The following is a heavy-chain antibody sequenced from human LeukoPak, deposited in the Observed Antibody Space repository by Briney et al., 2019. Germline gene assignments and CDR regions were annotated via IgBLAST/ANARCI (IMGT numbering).Heavy chain of an antibody. CDR3: ARDTNLYGGPRASGGCDC. CDR1: GFTLSSYS. V-gene: IGHV3-48*02. CDR2: ISSSSSTI. Sequence: GGSLRLSCAASGFTLSSYSMNWVRQAPGKGLEWVSYISSSSSTIYYADSVKGRFTISRDNAKNSLYLQMNSLRDEDTAVYYCARDTNLYGGPRASGGCDCWGLGTLVTVSS. D-gene: IGHD4-23*01. J-gene: IGHJ4*02.